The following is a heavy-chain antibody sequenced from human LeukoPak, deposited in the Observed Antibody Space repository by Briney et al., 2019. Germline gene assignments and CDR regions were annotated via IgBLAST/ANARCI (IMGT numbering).Heavy chain of an antibody. Sequence: GASVKVSCKASGYTFTSYYMHWVRQAPGQGLGWMGIINPSSGSTSYAQKFQGRVTMTRDTSTSTVYMELSSLRSEDTAVYYCARDGTSYYYGSGSPHYYGMDVWGKGTTVTVSS. CDR2: INPSSGST. CDR3: ARDGTSYYYGSGSPHYYGMDV. J-gene: IGHJ6*04. D-gene: IGHD3-10*01. CDR1: GYTFTSYY. V-gene: IGHV1-46*01.